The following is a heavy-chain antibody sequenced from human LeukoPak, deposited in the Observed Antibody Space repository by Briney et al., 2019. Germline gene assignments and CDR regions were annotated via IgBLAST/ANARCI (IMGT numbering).Heavy chain of an antibody. J-gene: IGHJ4*02. CDR2: IYPGDSDT. Sequence: GASLKICCKCSGSIFSSYWIGGVRPLPGKGVEWMGIIYPGDSDTIYSPSLQGQVTISADKSISTASLQWSSLKASDTAMYYCARGGRTGTSFFDYWGQGTLVTVSS. V-gene: IGHV5-51*01. D-gene: IGHD1-1*01. CDR3: ARGGRTGTSFFDY. CDR1: GSIFSSYW.